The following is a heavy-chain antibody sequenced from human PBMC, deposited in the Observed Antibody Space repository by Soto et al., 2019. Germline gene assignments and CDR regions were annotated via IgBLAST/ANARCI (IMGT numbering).Heavy chain of an antibody. V-gene: IGHV3-30*18. CDR2: ISYDGNYI. CDR3: AKGILSATIGPYAMDV. D-gene: IGHD3-16*01. J-gene: IGHJ6*02. CDR1: GFAFSSYD. Sequence: QVQLVESGGGVVQPGASLRLSCEASGFAFSSYDMHWVRQAPGKGQEWVGVISYDGNYIYYADSMKGRFTISRDNSKNSLYVQVNSLRPEDTAVYYCAKGILSATIGPYAMDVWGQGTTVTVSS.